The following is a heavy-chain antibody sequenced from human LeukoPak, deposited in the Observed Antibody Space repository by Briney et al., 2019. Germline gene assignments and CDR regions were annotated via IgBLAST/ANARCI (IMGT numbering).Heavy chain of an antibody. J-gene: IGHJ4*02. CDR1: GFTFSSYV. Sequence: GSLRLSCAASGFTFSSYVMSWVRQAPGKGLEWVSDISGSDGSTYYADSVKGRFTISRDNSRNTLYLQMNSPRAEDTALYYCARVGEYRYGYSFDCWGQGTLVTVSS. V-gene: IGHV3-23*01. CDR3: ARVGEYRYGYSFDC. D-gene: IGHD5-18*01. CDR2: ISGSDGST.